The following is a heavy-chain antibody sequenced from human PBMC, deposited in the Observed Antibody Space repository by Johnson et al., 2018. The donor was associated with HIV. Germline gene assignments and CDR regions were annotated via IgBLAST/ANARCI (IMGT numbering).Heavy chain of an antibody. CDR2: ISYDGSHK. D-gene: IGHD5-18*01. Sequence: QVQLVESGGGVVQPGRSLRLSCAASGFTFSDHAMHWVRQAPGKGLEWVAVISYDGSHKYYADSVQGRFTISRDNSKNTLYLQMNSLRPVDTAVYYCARDIMADTALDPGFAFDIWGQGTMVTVSS. J-gene: IGHJ3*02. V-gene: IGHV3-30*04. CDR3: ARDIMADTALDPGFAFDI. CDR1: GFTFSDHA.